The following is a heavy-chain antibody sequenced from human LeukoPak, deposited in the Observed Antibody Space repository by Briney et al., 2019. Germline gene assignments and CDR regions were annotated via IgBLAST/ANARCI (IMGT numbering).Heavy chain of an antibody. Sequence: GGSLRLSCAASGFTFSSYGMHWVRQAPGKGLEWVSFIRYDGSNEYYADSVRGRFTISRDNSKNTLYLQMNSLRAEDTAVYYCAKDNPTSVPSHLSGTPREFDYWGQGTLVTVSS. CDR2: IRYDGSNE. D-gene: IGHD5-12*01. CDR3: AKDNPTSVPSHLSGTPREFDY. J-gene: IGHJ4*02. V-gene: IGHV3-30*02. CDR1: GFTFSSYG.